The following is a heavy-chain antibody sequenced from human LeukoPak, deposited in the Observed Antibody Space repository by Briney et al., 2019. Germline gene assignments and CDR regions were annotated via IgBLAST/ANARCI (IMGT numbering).Heavy chain of an antibody. V-gene: IGHV4-34*01. J-gene: IGHJ4*02. D-gene: IGHD6-19*01. CDR3: ARGISSGWYEPFDY. CDR2: INHSGST. Sequence: SETLSLTCAVYGGSFSGYYWSWIRQPPGKGLEWIGKINHSGSTNYNPSLKSRVTISVDTSKNQFSLKLSSVTAADTAVYYCARGISSGWYEPFDYWGQGTLVTVSS. CDR1: GGSFSGYY.